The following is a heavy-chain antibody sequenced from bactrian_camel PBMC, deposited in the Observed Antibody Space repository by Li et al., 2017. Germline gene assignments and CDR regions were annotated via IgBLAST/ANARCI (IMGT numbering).Heavy chain of an antibody. CDR1: RDTDRFPFTC. CDR3: AAANFRWCEITGTNPHDFAY. CDR2: IGSDGAV. J-gene: IGHJ6*01. Sequence: HVQLVESGGESTQAGGSLRLSCVASRDTDRFPFTCTGWFRQAPGKEREGVASIGSDGAVSYADSVKGRFTISQDNAEKTLYLEMNSLKPEDTATYYCAAANFRWCEITGTNPHDFAYWGQGTQVTVS. V-gene: IGHV3S53*01. D-gene: IGHD8*01.